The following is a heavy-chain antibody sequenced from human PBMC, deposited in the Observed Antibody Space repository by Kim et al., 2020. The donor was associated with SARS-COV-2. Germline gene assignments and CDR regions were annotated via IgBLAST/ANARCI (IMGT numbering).Heavy chain of an antibody. D-gene: IGHD1-26*01. CDR2: VSSSGSTT. V-gene: IGHV3-11*01. CDR3: ARERRGRPRVETDYFVDF. J-gene: IGHJ4*02. Sequence: GGSLRLSCAASGFSFSDYYMSWIRQAPGKGLEWLSYVSSSGSTTYYADSLKGRFTISRDNAKNSLFLQMSSLRADDTAVYYCARERRGRPRVETDYFVDFWGQGTLVTVSS. CDR1: GFSFSDYY.